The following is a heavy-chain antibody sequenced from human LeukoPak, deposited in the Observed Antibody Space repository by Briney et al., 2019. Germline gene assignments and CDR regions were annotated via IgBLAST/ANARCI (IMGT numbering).Heavy chain of an antibody. Sequence: PGGSLRLSCAASGFTFSSYAMSWVRQAPGKGLEWVSAISGSGGSTYYADSVKGRFTISRDNSKNTLYLQMNSLRAEDTAVYYCAKFQGPGYSGYVGPGYWGQGTLVTASS. CDR3: AKFQGPGYSGYVGPGY. CDR2: ISGSGGST. D-gene: IGHD5-12*01. CDR1: GFTFSSYA. V-gene: IGHV3-23*01. J-gene: IGHJ4*02.